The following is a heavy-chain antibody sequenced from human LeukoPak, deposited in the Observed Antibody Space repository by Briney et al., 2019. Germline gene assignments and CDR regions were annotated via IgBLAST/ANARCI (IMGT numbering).Heavy chain of an antibody. J-gene: IGHJ4*02. CDR3: ARGYIGTGARGGFDY. CDR2: INSEGSST. V-gene: IGHV3-74*01. Sequence: GGSLRLSCAASGFTLSTYWMHWVRQAPGKGLVWVSRINSEGSSTTYADSVKGRFTISRDNAKNILYLQMNSLRAEDTAVYYCARGYIGTGARGGFDYWGQGTLVTVSS. CDR1: GFTLSTYW. D-gene: IGHD1-14*01.